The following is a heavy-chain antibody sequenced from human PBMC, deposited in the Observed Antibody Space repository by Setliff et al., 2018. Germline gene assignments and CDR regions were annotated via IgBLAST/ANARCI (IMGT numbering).Heavy chain of an antibody. J-gene: IGHJ4*02. CDR2: ISGYTGNT. CDR3: ARDEASCGGDCYSRGYFDF. Sequence: ASVKVSCKASGFSFSNYGIAWVRQAPGRGLEWLGWISGYTGNTNSVQKLRGRVTMTTDTSTSTAYLELGSLTTDDTAVYYCARDEASCGGDCYSRGYFDFWGQGTLVTVSS. CDR1: GFSFSNYG. D-gene: IGHD2-21*01. V-gene: IGHV1-18*01.